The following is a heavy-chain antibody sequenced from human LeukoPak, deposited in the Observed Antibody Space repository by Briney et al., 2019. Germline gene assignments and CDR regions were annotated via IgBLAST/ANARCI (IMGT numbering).Heavy chain of an antibody. CDR3: ARVGTIFGVVEYYYGMDV. V-gene: IGHV1-69*01. CDR1: GGTFISYA. D-gene: IGHD3-3*01. CDR2: IIPIFGTA. Sequence: GSSVKVSCKASGGTFISYAISWVRQAPGQGLEWMGGIIPIFGTANYAQKFQGRVTITADESTSTAYMELSSLRSEDTAVYYCARVGTIFGVVEYYYGMDVWGQGTTVTVSS. J-gene: IGHJ6*02.